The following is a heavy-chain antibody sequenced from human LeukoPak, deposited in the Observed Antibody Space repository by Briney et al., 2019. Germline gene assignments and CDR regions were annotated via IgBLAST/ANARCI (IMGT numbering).Heavy chain of an antibody. CDR1: GGTFSSYA. Sequence: SVKVSCKASGGTFSSYAISWVRQAPGQGLEWMGGIIPIFGTANYAQKFQGRVTITADESTSTAYMELSSLRSEDTAVYYCAREDIVATMMSRFDPWGQGTLVTVSS. CDR3: AREDIVATMMSRFDP. V-gene: IGHV1-69*13. J-gene: IGHJ5*02. D-gene: IGHD5-12*01. CDR2: IIPIFGTA.